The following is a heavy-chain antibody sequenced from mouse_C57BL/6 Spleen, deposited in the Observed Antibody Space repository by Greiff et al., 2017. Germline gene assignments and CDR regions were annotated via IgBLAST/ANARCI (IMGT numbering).Heavy chain of an antibody. D-gene: IGHD4-1*01. CDR3: ARGCLTGMGAMDY. CDR2: ISYDGSN. J-gene: IGHJ4*01. Sequence: EVHLVESGPGLVKPSQSLSLTCSVSGYSITSGYYWYWIRQFPGNILEWMRYISYDGSNNYNPSRQNRIFITRDTSQNQFFLKLNSVTTEDTATDYCARGCLTGMGAMDYWGQGTSVTVSS. CDR1: GYSITSGYY. V-gene: IGHV3-6*01.